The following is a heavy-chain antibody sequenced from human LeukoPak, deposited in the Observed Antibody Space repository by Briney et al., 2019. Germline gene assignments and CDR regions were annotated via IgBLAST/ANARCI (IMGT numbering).Heavy chain of an antibody. CDR1: GFSIRTFG. Sequence: GGSLRLSCASSGFSIRTFGMTWVRQAAGKGLEWVSTLSAGTESSYYADAVKGRFTVCGDYSKNTLYLLMTNVRANDSAVYYCAKFYDFDSRGYYSDWGQGTLVAVSS. CDR3: AKFYDFDSRGYYSD. CDR2: LSAGTESS. V-gene: IGHV3-23*01. D-gene: IGHD3-22*01. J-gene: IGHJ4*02.